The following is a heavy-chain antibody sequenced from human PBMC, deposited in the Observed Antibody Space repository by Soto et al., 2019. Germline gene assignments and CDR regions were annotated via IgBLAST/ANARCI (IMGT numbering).Heavy chain of an antibody. CDR2: IYYSGST. J-gene: IGHJ6*02. CDR3: AYMAGDYYYYGMDV. V-gene: IGHV4-61*01. Sequence: PWETLSLTCTVSGGSVSSGSYYWSWIRQPPGKGLEWIGYIYYSGSTNYNPSLKSRVTISVDTSKNQFSLKLSSVTAADTAVYYCAYMAGDYYYYGMDVWGQWTTVTVSS. CDR1: GGSVSSGSYY. D-gene: IGHD6-19*01.